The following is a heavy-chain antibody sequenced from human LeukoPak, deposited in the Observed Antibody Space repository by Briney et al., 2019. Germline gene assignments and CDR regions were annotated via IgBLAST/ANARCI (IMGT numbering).Heavy chain of an antibody. D-gene: IGHD2-15*01. CDR1: GGSTCIYS. CDR2: IYSSGST. V-gene: IGHV4-59*12. CDR3: RVVADAWGGDY. J-gene: IGHJ4*02. Sequence: PESLSGTRTDSGGSTCIYSWSWVPQRPGKGLECMVNIYSSGSTNYNPSLKGRVNISGDTSKNQFYLKLSSVTAEDTAVYYCRVVADAWGGDYWGQGTLVTISS.